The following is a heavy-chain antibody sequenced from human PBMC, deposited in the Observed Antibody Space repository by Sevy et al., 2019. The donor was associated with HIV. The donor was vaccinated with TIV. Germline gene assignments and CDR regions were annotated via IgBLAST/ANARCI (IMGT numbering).Heavy chain of an antibody. Sequence: SETLSLTCTVSGGSISSSSYYWGWIRQPPGKGLEWIGSIYYSGSTYYNPSLKSRVTISVDTSKNQFSLKLSSVTAADTAVYYCEITYYDYVWGSYRPHYFDYWGQGTLVTVSS. D-gene: IGHD3-16*02. CDR3: EITYYDYVWGSYRPHYFDY. CDR2: IYYSGST. J-gene: IGHJ4*02. CDR1: GGSISSSSYY. V-gene: IGHV4-39*01.